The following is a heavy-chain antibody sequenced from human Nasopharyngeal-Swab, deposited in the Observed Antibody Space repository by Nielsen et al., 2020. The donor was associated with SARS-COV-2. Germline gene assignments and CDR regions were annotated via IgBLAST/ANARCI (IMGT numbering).Heavy chain of an antibody. CDR3: AKEGSTSCYLMCWFDP. Sequence: GESLKISCAASGFTFSSYGMHWVRQAPGKGLEWVAVISYDGSNKYYADSVKGRFTISRDNSKNTLYLQMNSLRAGDTAVYYCAKEGSTSCYLMCWFDPWGQGTLVTVSS. CDR1: GFTFSSYG. CDR2: ISYDGSNK. D-gene: IGHD2-2*01. V-gene: IGHV3-30*18. J-gene: IGHJ5*02.